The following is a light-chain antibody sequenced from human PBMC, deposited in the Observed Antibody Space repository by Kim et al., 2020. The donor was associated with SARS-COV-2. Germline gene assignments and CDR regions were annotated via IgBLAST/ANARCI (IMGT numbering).Light chain of an antibody. J-gene: IGLJ3*02. CDR1: SSTIGRKY. V-gene: IGLV1-47*01. CDR2: RNN. CDR3: AVWDDSLSAWV. Sequence: GPKVNISCSGSSSTIGRKYLYWYQQLPGTAPKLLIYRNNQRPSGVPDRFSGSKSDTSASLVISGLQSEDEADYYCAVWDDSLSAWVFGGGTQLTVL.